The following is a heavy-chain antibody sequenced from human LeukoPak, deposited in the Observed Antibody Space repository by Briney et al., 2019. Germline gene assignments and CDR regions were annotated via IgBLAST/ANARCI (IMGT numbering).Heavy chain of an antibody. D-gene: IGHD4-17*01. CDR3: AKGLVYGDDY. J-gene: IGHJ4*02. CDR1: GFTFSSYA. Sequence: GGSLRLSCAAPGFTFSSYAMSWVRQAPGKGLEWVSAISGSGGSTYYADSVKGRFTISRDNSKNTLYLQRNSLRAEDTAVYYCAKGLVYGDDYWGQGTLVTVSS. V-gene: IGHV3-23*01. CDR2: ISGSGGST.